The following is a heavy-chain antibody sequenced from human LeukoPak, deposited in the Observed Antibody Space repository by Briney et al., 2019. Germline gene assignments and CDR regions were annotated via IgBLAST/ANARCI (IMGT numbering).Heavy chain of an antibody. V-gene: IGHV3-73*01. Sequence: PGGSLRLSCAASGFTFSGSAIHWVRQSSGKGLEWVGHIDKKDNFYEATYAASVTGRFTISRDDSKNTAYLQMNSLKTEDTALYYCTRDSGTYNWLDPWGQGTLVTVSS. CDR2: IDKKDNFYEA. CDR3: TRDSGTYNWLDP. CDR1: GFTFSGSA. D-gene: IGHD1-26*01. J-gene: IGHJ5*02.